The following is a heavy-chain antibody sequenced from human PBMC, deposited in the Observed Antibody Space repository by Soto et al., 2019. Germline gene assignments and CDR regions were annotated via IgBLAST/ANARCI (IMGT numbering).Heavy chain of an antibody. CDR2: ISYDGSNK. D-gene: IGHD3-10*01. CDR3: ARYWVWFGAHTIDY. J-gene: IGHJ4*02. V-gene: IGHV3-30*03. Sequence: QVQLVESGGGVVQPGGSLRLSCAASGFTFSNYGMHWVRQAPGKGLEWVAVISYDGSNKYYADSVKGRFTISRDNSKNTLYLQMNSLTTEDTAVYYCARYWVWFGAHTIDYWGQGTLVTVSS. CDR1: GFTFSNYG.